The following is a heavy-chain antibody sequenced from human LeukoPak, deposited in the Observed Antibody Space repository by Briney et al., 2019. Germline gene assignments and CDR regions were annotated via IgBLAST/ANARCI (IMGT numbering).Heavy chain of an antibody. V-gene: IGHV3-15*07. D-gene: IGHD1-7*01. CDR3: TTEXXGSNX. CDR1: GFSFSSAW. CDR2: IKSNTNGGTT. Sequence: GGSLRLSCAGSGFSFSSAWMNWVRQAPGKGLEWVGLIKSNTNGGTTAYAAPVKGRFTISRDDSKNTLYLQMDSLKTEDTGVYYXTTEXXGSNXXGQGTLVTVSS. J-gene: IGHJ4*02.